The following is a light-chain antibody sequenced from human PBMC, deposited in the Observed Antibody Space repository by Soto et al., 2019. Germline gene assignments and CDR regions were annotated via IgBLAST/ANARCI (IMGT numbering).Light chain of an antibody. Sequence: EIGLTQSPGTLSLSPGERATLSCRASQSVSSSYLAWYQQTPGQATRLLIYGASSRATGIPDRFSGSGAATESALTITRLWPDDFAVYYCQHHSSSLLFTFGPGTKVDIK. V-gene: IGKV3-20*01. CDR3: QHHSSSLLFT. CDR1: QSVSSSY. J-gene: IGKJ3*01. CDR2: GAS.